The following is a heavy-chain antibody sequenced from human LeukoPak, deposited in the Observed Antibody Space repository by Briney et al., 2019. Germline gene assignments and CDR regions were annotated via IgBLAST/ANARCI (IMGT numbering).Heavy chain of an antibody. J-gene: IGHJ6*03. V-gene: IGHV3-21*01. Sequence: PGGSLRLSCAASGFTFSSYSMNWVRQAPGKGLEWVSSISSSSSYIYYADSVKGRFTISRDNAKNSLYLQMNSLRAEDTAVYYCAKIHYSSSWYGDYYYYMDVWGKGTTVTVSS. CDR1: GFTFSSYS. D-gene: IGHD6-13*01. CDR2: ISSSSSYI. CDR3: AKIHYSSSWYGDYYYYMDV.